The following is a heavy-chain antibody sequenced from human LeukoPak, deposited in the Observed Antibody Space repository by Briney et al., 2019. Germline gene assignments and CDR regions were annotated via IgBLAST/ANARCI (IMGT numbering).Heavy chain of an antibody. CDR3: ARDCSGGSCYGAFDI. D-gene: IGHD2-15*01. CDR2: IYDSGST. Sequence: ASETLSLTCTVSSGSVSTSSYYWGWIRQPPGKGLEWIGYIYDSGSTYYNPSLKSRITISVDTSENRFSLKLSSVTATDTAVYYCARDCSGGSCYGAFDIWGQGTMVTVSS. J-gene: IGHJ3*02. CDR1: SGSVSTSSYY. V-gene: IGHV4-30-4*08.